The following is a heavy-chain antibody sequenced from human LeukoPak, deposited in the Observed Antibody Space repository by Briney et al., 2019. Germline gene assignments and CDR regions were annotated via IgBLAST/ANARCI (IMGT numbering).Heavy chain of an antibody. Sequence: PGGSLRLSCAASGFTFSSYSMNWVRQAPGKGLQWVSYISSSGDSIHYADSVEGRFTISRDNAKNSLYLQMSGLRPEDTAAYYCAKGGWGTGIGYLGQGTLVTVSS. V-gene: IGHV3-48*04. CDR3: AKGGWGTGIGY. D-gene: IGHD3-10*01. CDR1: GFTFSSYS. J-gene: IGHJ4*02. CDR2: ISSSGDSI.